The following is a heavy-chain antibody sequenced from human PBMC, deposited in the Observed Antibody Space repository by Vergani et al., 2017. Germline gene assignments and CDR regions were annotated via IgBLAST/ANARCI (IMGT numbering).Heavy chain of an antibody. CDR2: IIPIFGTA. Sequence: QVQLVQSGAEVKKPGSSVKVSCKASGGTFSSYAISWVRQAPGQGLEWMGRIIPIFGTANYAQKFQGRVTITADESTSTAYMELSSLRSEDTAGYYCARDPPYSSGWYYFDYWGQGTLVTVSS. V-gene: IGHV1-69*13. CDR3: ARDPPYSSGWYYFDY. CDR1: GGTFSSYA. J-gene: IGHJ4*02. D-gene: IGHD6-19*01.